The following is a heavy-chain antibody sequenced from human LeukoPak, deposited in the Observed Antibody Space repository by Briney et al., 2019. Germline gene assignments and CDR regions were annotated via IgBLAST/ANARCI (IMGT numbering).Heavy chain of an antibody. D-gene: IGHD2-21*02. Sequence: GGSLRLSCAASGFTVSSNYMSWVRQAPGKGLEWVSAISGSGGSTYYADSVKGRFTISRDNSKNTLYLQMNSLRAEDTAVYYCAINGAYCGGDCYPSLYFQHWGQGTLVTVSS. J-gene: IGHJ1*01. V-gene: IGHV3-23*01. CDR2: ISGSGGST. CDR1: GFTVSSNY. CDR3: AINGAYCGGDCYPSLYFQH.